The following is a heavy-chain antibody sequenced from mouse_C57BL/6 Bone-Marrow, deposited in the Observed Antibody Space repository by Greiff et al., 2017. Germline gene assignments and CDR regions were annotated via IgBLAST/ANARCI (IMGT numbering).Heavy chain of an antibody. Sequence: EVQVVESGGGLVQPKGSLKLSCAASGFSFNTYAMNWVRQAPGKGLEWVARIRSKSNNYATYYADSVKDRFTISRDDSESMLYLQMNNLKTEDTAMYYCVSTVVDTYAMDYWGQGTSVTVSS. CDR2: IRSKSNNYAT. CDR1: GFSFNTYA. J-gene: IGHJ4*01. CDR3: VSTVVDTYAMDY. V-gene: IGHV10-1*01. D-gene: IGHD1-1*01.